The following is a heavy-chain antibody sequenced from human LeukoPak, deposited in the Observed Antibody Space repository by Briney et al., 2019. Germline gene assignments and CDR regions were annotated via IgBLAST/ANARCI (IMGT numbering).Heavy chain of an antibody. CDR3: AKDNRRHYTSGPNPDSLH. D-gene: IGHD6-19*01. J-gene: IGHJ4*02. CDR1: RFTLSTYW. V-gene: IGHV3-9*01. Sequence: GGSLRLSCAASRFTLSTYWMSWVRQAPGKGLEWASGISWNSGSIDYADSVKGRFTISRDNAKNSLYLQMNSLRVEDTAFYYCAKDNRRHYTSGPNPDSLHWGQGALVAVSS. CDR2: ISWNSGSI.